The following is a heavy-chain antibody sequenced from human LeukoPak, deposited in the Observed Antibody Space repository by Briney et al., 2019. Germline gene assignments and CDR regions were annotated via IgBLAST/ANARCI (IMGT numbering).Heavy chain of an antibody. V-gene: IGHV4-38-2*02. Sequence: SETLSLTCIVSGSSISTDYYWGWIRQPPGKGLEWIGSIHHSGRAYYSPSLKSRVTISVDTSKSQLSLKLSSVTAADTAVFYCAAYFSGYARFGYWGQGTLVTVSS. CDR2: IHHSGRA. CDR3: AAYFSGYARFGY. J-gene: IGHJ4*02. CDR1: GSSISTDYY. D-gene: IGHD2-2*01.